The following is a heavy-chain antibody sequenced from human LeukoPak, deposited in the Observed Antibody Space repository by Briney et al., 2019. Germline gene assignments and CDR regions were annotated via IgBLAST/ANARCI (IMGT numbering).Heavy chain of an antibody. V-gene: IGHV4-4*07. CDR2: IYTSGST. J-gene: IGHJ1*01. CDR1: GGSISSYY. Sequence: SETLSLTCTVSGGSISSYYWSWIRQPAGKGLEWIGRIYTSGSTNYNPSLKSRATISVDKSKNQFSLKLSSVTAADTAVYYCARDSRTGKYFQHWGQGTLVTVSS. D-gene: IGHD1-14*01. CDR3: ARDSRTGKYFQH.